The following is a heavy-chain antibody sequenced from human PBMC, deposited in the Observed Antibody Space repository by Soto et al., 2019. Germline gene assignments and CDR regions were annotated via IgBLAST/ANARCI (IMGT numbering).Heavy chain of an antibody. CDR1: GYTFAEVY. Sequence: QIELVQSGAEVTKSGASVKVSCKTSGYTFAEVYVHWVRQVPGQGLEWMGWINPNTGGTHYAVKFQDRATMTRDTSIRTAYMELTRLRSDDTATYYCARDGNYYTSGEGHWFDPWGQGTLITVSP. CDR2: INPNTGGT. J-gene: IGHJ5*02. D-gene: IGHD2-15*01. CDR3: ARDGNYYTSGEGHWFDP. V-gene: IGHV1-2*02.